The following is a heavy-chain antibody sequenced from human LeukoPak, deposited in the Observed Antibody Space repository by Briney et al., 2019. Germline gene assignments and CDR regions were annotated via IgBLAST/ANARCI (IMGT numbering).Heavy chain of an antibody. V-gene: IGHV3-30-3*01. J-gene: IGHJ3*02. CDR2: ISYDGSDK. Sequence: GGSLRLSCAASGFTFSSYAMHWVRQAPGKGLEWVALISYDGSDKYYADSVKGRFTISRDDSKNTLYLQMNSLRTEDTAVYYCARASSKQLAGYLPDGFDIWGQGTMVTVSS. CDR3: ARASSKQLAGYLPDGFDI. D-gene: IGHD3-9*01. CDR1: GFTFSSYA.